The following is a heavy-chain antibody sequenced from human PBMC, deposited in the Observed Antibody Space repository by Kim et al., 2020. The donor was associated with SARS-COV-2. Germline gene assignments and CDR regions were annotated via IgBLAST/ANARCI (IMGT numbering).Heavy chain of an antibody. J-gene: IGHJ3*02. CDR2: GQT. Sequence: GQTSDAQKFQGRVTMTEDTSTDTAYMELSSLRSEDTAVYYCATGPDAFDIWGQGTMVTVSS. CDR3: ATGPDAFDI. V-gene: IGHV1-24*01.